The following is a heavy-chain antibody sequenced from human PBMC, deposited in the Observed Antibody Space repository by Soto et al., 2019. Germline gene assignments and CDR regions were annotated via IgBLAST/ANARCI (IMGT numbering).Heavy chain of an antibody. Sequence: TSETLSLTCSLSGVSISSYFWSWIRQPPGRGLEWIGYTYHRGSTNYSPSLKSRAATSLDTSENQFSLKVSSVTAADTAVYYCARIAGYLGPLDYWGQGTPVTVSS. CDR1: GVSISSYF. CDR2: TYHRGST. D-gene: IGHD2-15*01. CDR3: ARIAGYLGPLDY. V-gene: IGHV4-59*01. J-gene: IGHJ4*02.